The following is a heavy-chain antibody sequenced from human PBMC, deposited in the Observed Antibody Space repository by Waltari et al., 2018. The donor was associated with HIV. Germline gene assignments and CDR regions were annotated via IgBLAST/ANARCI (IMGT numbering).Heavy chain of an antibody. V-gene: IGHV5-51*01. J-gene: IGHJ3*01. CDR2: IYPSDSDT. Sequence: EVQPVQSGTEMQKTGESLKISCQASGYSFPTFLLGWVRQMPGKGLELMGIIYPSDSDTIYSPSLQGQVAIAADESISTAYLQLRTLKASDTGIYYCARHTYGLDGFDLWGQGTMVTVSS. CDR1: GYSFPTFL. D-gene: IGHD2-21*01. CDR3: ARHTYGLDGFDL.